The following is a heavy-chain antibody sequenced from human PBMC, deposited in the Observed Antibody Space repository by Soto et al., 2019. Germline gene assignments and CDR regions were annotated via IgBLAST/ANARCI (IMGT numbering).Heavy chain of an antibody. J-gene: IGHJ6*02. CDR1: GGSFSGYS. CDR2: INHSGTT. D-gene: IGHD3-3*01. Sequence: PSETLSLTCAVYGGSFSGYSWTWLRQPPGKGLEWFGEINHSGTTDYNPTLKSRVTMSANTSKNQFSLRMASVTAADTAVYYCARARFDSWSHIYYGLDVWGQGTTVTVSS. CDR3: ARARFDSWSHIYYGLDV. V-gene: IGHV4-34*01.